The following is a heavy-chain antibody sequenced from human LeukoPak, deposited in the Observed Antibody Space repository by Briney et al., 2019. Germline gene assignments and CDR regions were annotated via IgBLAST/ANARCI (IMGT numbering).Heavy chain of an antibody. D-gene: IGHD3-10*01. J-gene: IGHJ5*02. CDR1: GFTFSSYA. CDR3: AKEQVVGWFGEFYNWFDP. Sequence: PGGSLRLSCAASGFTFSSYAMSWVCQAPGKGLEWVSAISGSGGSTYYADSVKGRFTISRDNSKNTLYLQMNSLRAEDTAVYYCAKEQVVGWFGEFYNWFDPWGQGTLVTVSS. V-gene: IGHV3-23*01. CDR2: ISGSGGST.